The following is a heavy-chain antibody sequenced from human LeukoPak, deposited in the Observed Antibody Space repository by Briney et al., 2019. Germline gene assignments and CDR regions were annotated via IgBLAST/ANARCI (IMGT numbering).Heavy chain of an antibody. CDR3: ARDHDDFWTRDNWFDP. V-gene: IGHV6-1*01. Sequence: SQTLSLTCAISGDSVSSNSAAWNWIRQSPSRGLEWLGRTYYRPKWYNDYAVSVKSRITINPDTSKNQFSLQLNSVTPEDTAVYYCARDHDDFWTRDNWFDPWGQGTLVTVSS. D-gene: IGHD3-3*01. CDR1: GDSVSSNSAA. J-gene: IGHJ5*02. CDR2: TYYRPKWYN.